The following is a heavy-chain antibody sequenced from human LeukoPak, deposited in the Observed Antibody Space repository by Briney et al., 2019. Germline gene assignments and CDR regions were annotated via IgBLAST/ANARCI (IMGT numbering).Heavy chain of an antibody. J-gene: IGHJ5*02. Sequence: SETLSLTCTASGGSISSDYWSWIRQPPGKGLEWIGFIYYSGSTNYNPSLKSRVTISVDTSKNQFSLKLSSVTAADTAVYYCARVGYSSGWYNWFDPWGQGTLVTVSS. CDR2: IYYSGST. V-gene: IGHV4-59*01. D-gene: IGHD6-19*01. CDR1: GGSISSDY. CDR3: ARVGYSSGWYNWFDP.